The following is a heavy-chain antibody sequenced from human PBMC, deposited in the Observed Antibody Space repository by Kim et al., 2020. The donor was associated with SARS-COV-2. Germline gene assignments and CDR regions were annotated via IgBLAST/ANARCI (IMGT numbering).Heavy chain of an antibody. CDR3: ARYCTEKYSYVFWF. CDR1: GYTFSSSV. D-gene: IGHD5-18*01. J-gene: IGHJ4*02. CDR2: ISGYNGNT. Sequence: ASVKVSCKSSGYTFSSSVIGWVRQAPGQGLEWMGWISGYNGNTIYAQPFQGRVAMTIDTSTSTAYMELRSLRTDDTAVYYCARYCTEKYSYVFWFWGQGTLFTVSS. V-gene: IGHV1-18*01.